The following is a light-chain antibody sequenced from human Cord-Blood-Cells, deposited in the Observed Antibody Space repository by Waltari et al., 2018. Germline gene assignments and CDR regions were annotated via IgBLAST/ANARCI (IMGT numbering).Light chain of an antibody. CDR3: CSYAGSSSLYV. CDR2: EGS. CDR1: RSAVGSYNL. V-gene: IGLV2-23*01. Sequence: QSALTQPASVSGSPGQSITISCTGPRSAVGSYNLVSWYQQHPGKAPKLMIYEGSKRPSGVSNRFSGSKSGNTASLTISGLQAEDEADYYCCSYAGSSSLYVFGTGTKVTVL. J-gene: IGLJ1*01.